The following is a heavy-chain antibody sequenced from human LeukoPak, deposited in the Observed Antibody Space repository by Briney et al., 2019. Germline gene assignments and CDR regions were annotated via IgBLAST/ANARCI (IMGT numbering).Heavy chain of an antibody. D-gene: IGHD6-19*01. CDR3: AKTTTRYSSGRYPGWPVDY. J-gene: IGHJ4*02. Sequence: PGGSLRLSCAASGFTFSSYAVSWVRQAPGKGLEWVSAISGSGGGTYYADSVKGRFTISRDNSKNTLYLQMNSLSTEDTAVYYCAKTTTRYSSGRYPGWPVDYWGQGTLVTVSS. V-gene: IGHV3-23*01. CDR2: ISGSGGGT. CDR1: GFTFSSYA.